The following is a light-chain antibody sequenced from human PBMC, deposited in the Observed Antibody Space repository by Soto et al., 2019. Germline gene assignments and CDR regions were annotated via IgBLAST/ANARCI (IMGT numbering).Light chain of an antibody. CDR2: AAS. CDR1: QSISNF. CDR3: QQTYSSWT. J-gene: IGKJ1*01. V-gene: IGKV1-39*01. Sequence: IQMSQSPSSLSASVGDRVTISCRASQSISNFLNWYQQKPGKAPKLLIYAASSFQSGVPSRFRGSGSGTDFTLTISSLQPEDFATYYCQQTYSSWTFGQGTTVEMK.